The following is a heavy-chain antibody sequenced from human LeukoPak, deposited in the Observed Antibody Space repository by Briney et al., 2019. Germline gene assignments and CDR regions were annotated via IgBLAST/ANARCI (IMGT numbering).Heavy chain of an antibody. CDR3: ASIYCSSTSCYTFDY. D-gene: IGHD2-2*02. CDR2: IIPIFGTA. V-gene: IGHV1-69*13. Sequence: ASVKVSCKASGYTFTSYDINWVRQAPGQGLEWMGGIIPIFGTANYAQKFQGRVTITADESTSTAYMELSSLRSEDTAVYYCASIYCSSTSCYTFDYWGQGTLVTVSS. CDR1: GYTFTSYD. J-gene: IGHJ4*02.